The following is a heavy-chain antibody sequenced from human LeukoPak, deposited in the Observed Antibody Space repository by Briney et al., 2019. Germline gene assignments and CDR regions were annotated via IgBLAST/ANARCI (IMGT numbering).Heavy chain of an antibody. Sequence: GGSLRLSCAASGFTFSSHAMHWVRQAPGKGLEWVTVISYDGTNKWYADSVEGRFTISRDNSKNTLYLQMNSLRAEDTAVYYCAKDSQIKANRWFGPREAWFDPWGQGTLVTVSS. CDR1: GFTFSSHA. V-gene: IGHV3-30*04. D-gene: IGHD3-10*01. J-gene: IGHJ5*02. CDR3: AKDSQIKANRWFGPREAWFDP. CDR2: ISYDGTNK.